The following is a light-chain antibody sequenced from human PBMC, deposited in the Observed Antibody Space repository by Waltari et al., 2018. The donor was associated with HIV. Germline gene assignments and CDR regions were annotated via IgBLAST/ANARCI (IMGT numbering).Light chain of an antibody. J-gene: IGLJ3*02. CDR2: LNSDGSH. CDR3: QSWDNGVRV. CDR1: SGQSSYS. Sequence: QLALTQSPSASASLGASVRLTCTLSSGQSSYSIAWHQQQPEKGPRFLMRLNSDGSHTRGDGNPDRFSGSASGAERYLTISSLQSEDEADYYCQSWDNGVRVFGGGTKLTVL. V-gene: IGLV4-69*01.